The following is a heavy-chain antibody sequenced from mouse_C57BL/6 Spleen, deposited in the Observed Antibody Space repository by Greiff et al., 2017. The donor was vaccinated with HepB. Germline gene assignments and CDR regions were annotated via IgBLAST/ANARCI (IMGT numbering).Heavy chain of an antibody. V-gene: IGHV1-82*01. D-gene: IGHD1-1*02. Sequence: QVQLKESGPELVKPGASVKISCKASGYAFSSSWMNWVKQRPGKGLEWIGRIYPGDGDTNYNGKFKGKATLTADKSSSTAYMQLSSLTSEDSAVYFCAREDYGVDYWGQGTTLTVSS. CDR1: GYAFSSSW. CDR3: AREDYGVDY. CDR2: IYPGDGDT. J-gene: IGHJ2*01.